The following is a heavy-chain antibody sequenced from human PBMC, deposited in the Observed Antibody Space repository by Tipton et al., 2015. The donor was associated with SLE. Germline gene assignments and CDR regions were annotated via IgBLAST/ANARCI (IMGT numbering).Heavy chain of an antibody. J-gene: IGHJ4*02. CDR1: GFTFSSYG. CDR3: ARDYYDSSGYCVY. Sequence: SLRLSCAASGFTFSSYGMHWVRQAPGKGLEWVAVIWYDGSNKYYADSVKGRFTISRDNSKNTLYLQMNSLRAEDTAVYYCARDYYDSSGYCVYWGQGTLVTVSS. D-gene: IGHD3-22*01. V-gene: IGHV3-30*19. CDR2: IWYDGSNK.